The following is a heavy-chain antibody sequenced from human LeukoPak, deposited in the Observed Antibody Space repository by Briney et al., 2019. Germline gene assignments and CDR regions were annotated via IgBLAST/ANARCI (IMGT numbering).Heavy chain of an antibody. D-gene: IGHD6-19*01. CDR3: ATGFGWQWLVNGFDDAFDI. V-gene: IGHV1-69*04. CDR1: GGTFSSYA. Sequence: ASVKVSCKASGGTFSSYAISWVRQAPGQGLEWMGRIIPILGIANYAQKFQGRVTITADKSTSTAYMELSSLRSEDTAVYYCATGFGWQWLVNGFDDAFDIWGQGTMVTVSS. J-gene: IGHJ3*02. CDR2: IIPILGIA.